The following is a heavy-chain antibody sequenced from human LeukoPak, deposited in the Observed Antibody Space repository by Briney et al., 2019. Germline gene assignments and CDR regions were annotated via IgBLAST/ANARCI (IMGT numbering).Heavy chain of an antibody. CDR2: IYHSGST. CDR1: GGSISSGGYS. CDR3: ARGAKGVTFDY. D-gene: IGHD4-23*01. J-gene: IGHJ4*02. Sequence: PSETLSLTCAVSGGSISSGGYSWSWIRQPPGKGLEWIGYIYHSGSTYYNPSLKSRVTISVDRSKNQFSLKLSSVTAADTAVYYCARGAKGVTFDYWGQGTLVTVSS. V-gene: IGHV4-30-2*01.